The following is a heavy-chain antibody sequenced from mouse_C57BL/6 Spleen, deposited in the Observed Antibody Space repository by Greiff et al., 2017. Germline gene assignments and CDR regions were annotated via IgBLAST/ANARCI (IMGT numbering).Heavy chain of an antibody. V-gene: IGHV3-6*01. D-gene: IGHD2-4*01. CDR1: GYSITSGYY. CDR2: ISYDGSN. J-gene: IGHJ3*01. Sequence: ESGPGLVKPSQSLSLTCSVTGYSITSGYYWNWIRQFPGNKLEWMGYISYDGSNNYNPSLKNRISITRDTSKNQFFLKLNSVTTEDTATYYCARDRVYDYLFADWGQGTLVTVSA. CDR3: ARDRVYDYLFAD.